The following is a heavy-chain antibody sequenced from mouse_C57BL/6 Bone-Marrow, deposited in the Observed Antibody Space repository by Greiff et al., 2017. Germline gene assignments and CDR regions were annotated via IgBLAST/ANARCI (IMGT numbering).Heavy chain of an antibody. Sequence: VQLQQPGTELVKPGASVKLSCKASGYTFTSYWMHWVKQRPGQGLEWIGNINPSNGGTNYNEKFKSKATMTVDKSSSTAYMQLSSLTSEDSAVYYGASSGHYYGSSGYCGYWGQGTTRTVSA. D-gene: IGHD1-1*01. CDR3: ASSGHYYGSSGYCGY. CDR1: GYTFTSYW. V-gene: IGHV1-53*01. CDR2: INPSNGGT. J-gene: IGHJ2*01.